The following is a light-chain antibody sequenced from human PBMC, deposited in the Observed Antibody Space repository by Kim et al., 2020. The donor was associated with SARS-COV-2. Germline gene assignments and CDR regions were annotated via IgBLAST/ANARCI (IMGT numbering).Light chain of an antibody. Sequence: SPGERATLSCRASQSVSSSYLAWYQQKPGQAPRLLIYGASSRATGIPYRFSGSGSGTDFTLTISRLEPEDFAVYYCQQYGSSPPYTFGQGTKLEI. J-gene: IGKJ2*01. CDR1: QSVSSSY. CDR3: QQYGSSPPYT. CDR2: GAS. V-gene: IGKV3-20*01.